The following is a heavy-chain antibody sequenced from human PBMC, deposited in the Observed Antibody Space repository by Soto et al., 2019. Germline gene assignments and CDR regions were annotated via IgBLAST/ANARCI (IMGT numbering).Heavy chain of an antibody. J-gene: IGHJ1*01. Sequence: ASETLSLTCTVSGGSISSGGYYWSWIRQHPGKGLEWIGYIYYSGSTYYNPSLKSRVTISVDTSKNQFSLKLSSVTAADTAVYYCASGILGYCSSTSCYAGYFQHWGQGTLVTVSS. CDR3: ASGILGYCSSTSCYAGYFQH. V-gene: IGHV4-31*03. CDR1: GGSISSGGYY. CDR2: IYYSGST. D-gene: IGHD2-2*01.